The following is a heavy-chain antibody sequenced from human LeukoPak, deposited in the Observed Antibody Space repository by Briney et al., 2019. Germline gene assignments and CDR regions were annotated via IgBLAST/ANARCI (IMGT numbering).Heavy chain of an antibody. Sequence: ALVKVSCKASGYIFTDYFMHWVRQAPGQGLEWMGWINPNSGGTNYAQKFQGRVTMTRDTSISTAYMEVSRLRSDDTAVYYCARDRDYSSGWSPQSDWGQGTMVTVSS. V-gene: IGHV1-2*02. CDR2: INPNSGGT. D-gene: IGHD6-19*01. J-gene: IGHJ3*01. CDR3: ARDRDYSSGWSPQSD. CDR1: GYIFTDYF.